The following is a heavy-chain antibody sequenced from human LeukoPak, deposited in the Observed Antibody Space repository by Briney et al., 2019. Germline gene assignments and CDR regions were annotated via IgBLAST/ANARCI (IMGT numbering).Heavy chain of an antibody. CDR3: ARGTGIYYGSGSYYNSYYFDY. J-gene: IGHJ4*02. CDR1: GGSFSGYY. D-gene: IGHD3-10*01. Sequence: SETLSLTCAVYGGSFSGYYWSWIRQPPGKGLEWIGEINHSGSTNYNPSLKSRVTISVDTSKNQFSLKLSSVTAADTAVYYCARGTGIYYGSGSYYNSYYFDYWGQGTLVTVSS. CDR2: INHSGST. V-gene: IGHV4-34*01.